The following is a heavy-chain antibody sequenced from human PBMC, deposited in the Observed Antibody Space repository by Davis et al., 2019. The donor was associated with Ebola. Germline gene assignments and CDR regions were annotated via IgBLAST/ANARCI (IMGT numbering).Heavy chain of an antibody. CDR1: GFTFSSYG. J-gene: IGHJ6*02. CDR2: ISYDGSNK. CDR3: AKEEAYSHQGDYYYYGMDV. Sequence: GESLKISCAASGFTFSSYGMHWVRQAPGKGLEWVAVISYDGSNKYYADSVKGRFTISRDNSKNTLYLQMNSLRAEDTAVYYCAKEEAYSHQGDYYYYGMDVWGQGTTVTVSS. D-gene: IGHD4-11*01. V-gene: IGHV3-30*18.